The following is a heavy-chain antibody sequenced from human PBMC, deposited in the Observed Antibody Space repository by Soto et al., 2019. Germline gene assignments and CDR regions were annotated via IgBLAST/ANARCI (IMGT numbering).Heavy chain of an antibody. J-gene: IGHJ4*02. D-gene: IGHD3-16*02. CDR2: VSKSGDGT. Sequence: GGSLRLSCAASGFTFTSQAKSWVRQAPGKGLEWVAGVSKSGDGTYYTDSVKGRFTISRDNSKNTLFLQMNSLRAEDTAVYFFAKDLSPYDYIWGSYPSDFDYWGREPWSPSPQ. CDR1: GFTFTSQA. V-gene: IGHV3-23*01. CDR3: AKDLSPYDYIWGSYPSDFDY.